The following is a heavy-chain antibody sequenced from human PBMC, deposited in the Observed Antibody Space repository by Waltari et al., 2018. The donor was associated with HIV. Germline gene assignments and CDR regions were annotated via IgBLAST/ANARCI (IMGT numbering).Heavy chain of an antibody. J-gene: IGHJ4*02. CDR3: TRRNPAARDQRYYFDY. Sequence: EVQLVESGGGLVQPGRSLRLSCTASGFSFGDDVMNWFRQTPGKGLEWLGFIRSETYGGTTECAASVRGRFTISRDDSKNIAYLQMNNLKVEDTAVYFCTRRNPAARDQRYYFDYWGQGTLVTVSS. D-gene: IGHD6-6*01. CDR2: IRSETYGGTT. V-gene: IGHV3-49*03. CDR1: GFSFGDDV.